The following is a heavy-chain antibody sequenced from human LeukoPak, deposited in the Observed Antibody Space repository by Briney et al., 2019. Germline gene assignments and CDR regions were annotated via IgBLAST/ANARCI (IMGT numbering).Heavy chain of an antibody. J-gene: IGHJ6*02. CDR2: IYSGGST. D-gene: IGHD3-3*01. CDR3: AIDHHYDFWSGYYHPFGMDV. V-gene: IGHV3-66*01. Sequence: AGGSLRLSCAASGFTVSSNYMSWVRQAPGKGLGWVSVIYSGGSTYYADSVKGRFTISRDNSKNTLYLQMNSLRAEDTAVYYCAIDHHYDFWSGYYHPFGMDVWGQGTTVTVSS. CDR1: GFTVSSNY.